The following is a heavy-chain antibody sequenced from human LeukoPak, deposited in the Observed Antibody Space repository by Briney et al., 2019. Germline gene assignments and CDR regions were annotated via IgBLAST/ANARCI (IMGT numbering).Heavy chain of an antibody. Sequence: PSETLSLTCTVSGGSISIGSYYWGWIRQPPGKGLEWIGNIYPSGTTYYNPSLKTRVTISVDTSKNQFSLKLSSVTAADTAVYFCARAYSSSWYFNWFDPWGQGTLVTVSS. V-gene: IGHV4-39*07. CDR1: GGSISIGSYY. J-gene: IGHJ5*02. CDR3: ARAYSSSWYFNWFDP. CDR2: IYPSGTT. D-gene: IGHD6-13*01.